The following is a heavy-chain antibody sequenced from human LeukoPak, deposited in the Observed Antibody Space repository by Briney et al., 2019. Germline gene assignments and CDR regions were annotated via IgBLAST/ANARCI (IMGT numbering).Heavy chain of an antibody. V-gene: IGHV4-34*01. J-gene: IGHJ4*02. D-gene: IGHD6-19*01. CDR2: INHSGST. Sequence: SETLSLTCAVYGGSFSGYYWSWIRQPPGKGLEWIGEINHSGSTNYNPSLKSRVTISVDTSKNQFSLKLSSVTAADTVVYYCARYRIAVAGTTQGFDYWGQGTLVTVSS. CDR3: ARYRIAVAGTTQGFDY. CDR1: GGSFSGYY.